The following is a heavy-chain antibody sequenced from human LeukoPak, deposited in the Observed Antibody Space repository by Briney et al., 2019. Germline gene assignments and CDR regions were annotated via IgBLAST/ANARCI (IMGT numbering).Heavy chain of an antibody. CDR3: ARDRRVQLWSPAGFDY. CDR2: IKQDGSEK. V-gene: IGHV3-7*01. D-gene: IGHD5-18*01. Sequence: GGSLRLSCAASGFSFSTYWMSWVRQAPGKGLEWVATIKQDGSEKYYVDSVKGRFTISRDNAKNSLYLQMNSLRAEDTAVYYCARDRRVQLWSPAGFDYWGQGTLVTVSS. CDR1: GFSFSTYW. J-gene: IGHJ4*02.